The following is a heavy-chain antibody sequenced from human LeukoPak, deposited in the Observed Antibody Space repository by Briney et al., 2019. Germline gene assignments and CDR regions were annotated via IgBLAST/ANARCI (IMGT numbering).Heavy chain of an antibody. V-gene: IGHV3-33*01. CDR3: ARDITDSSGITWFDP. J-gene: IGHJ5*02. CDR1: GFTFSGYG. CDR2: ISHDVSYK. D-gene: IGHD3-22*01. Sequence: GGSLRLSCAASGFTFSGYGMHWVRQAPGKGLEWVAVISHDVSYKYYADSVKGRLTISRDNSKNTMFLQMNSLRAEDTAVYYCARDITDSSGITWFDPWGQGTLVTVSS.